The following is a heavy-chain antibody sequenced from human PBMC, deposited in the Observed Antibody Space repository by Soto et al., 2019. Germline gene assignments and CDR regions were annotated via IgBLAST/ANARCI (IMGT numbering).Heavy chain of an antibody. J-gene: IGHJ1*01. Sequence: QVQLVESGGGVVQPWRSLRLSCAASGFTFSSYGMHWVRQAPGKGLEWVAVIWYDGSNKYYADSVKGRFTISRDNSKNTLYLQMNSLRAEDTAVYYCARANDYGDYGAEYFQHWGQGTLVTVSS. CDR1: GFTFSSYG. CDR2: IWYDGSNK. D-gene: IGHD4-17*01. V-gene: IGHV3-33*01. CDR3: ARANDYGDYGAEYFQH.